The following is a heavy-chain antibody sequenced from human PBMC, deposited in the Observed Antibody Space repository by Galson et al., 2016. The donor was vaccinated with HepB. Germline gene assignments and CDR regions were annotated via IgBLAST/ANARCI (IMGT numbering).Heavy chain of an antibody. J-gene: IGHJ4*02. Sequence: SLRLSCATSGFTIGDYALNWFRQAPGKGLEWISFIRSKTYGATTEYAASVKGRFSISRDDSNSIAYLQMNSLKTEDTAVYYCSRATKLYYYDSSGYGYWGQGTLVTVSS. CDR2: IRSKTYGATT. V-gene: IGHV3-49*03. CDR1: GFTIGDYA. D-gene: IGHD3-22*01. CDR3: SRATKLYYYDSSGYGY.